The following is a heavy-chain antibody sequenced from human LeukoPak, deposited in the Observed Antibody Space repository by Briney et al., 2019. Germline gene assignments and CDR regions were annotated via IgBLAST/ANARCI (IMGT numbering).Heavy chain of an antibody. Sequence: GGSLRLSCAASGFSFSDYYMSWIRQAPGKGLEWISYISSSSSYTLYADSVKGRFTISRDNAKNSLYLQMNSLRAEDTAVYYCTRVVSVASYYFDYWGQGTLVTVSS. CDR3: TRVVSVASYYFDY. CDR1: GFSFSDYY. CDR2: ISSSSSYT. V-gene: IGHV3-11*06. D-gene: IGHD6-19*01. J-gene: IGHJ4*02.